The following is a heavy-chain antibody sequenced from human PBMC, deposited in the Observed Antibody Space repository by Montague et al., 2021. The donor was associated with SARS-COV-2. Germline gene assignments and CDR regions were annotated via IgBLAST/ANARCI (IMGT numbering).Heavy chain of an antibody. CDR1: GGSTSNYC. CDR3: ARAQNICFIANCVNYFDL. D-gene: IGHD2-15*01. J-gene: IGHJ4*02. Sequence: SETLSLTCSVSGGSTSNYCWTWIRQSPGKGLQWIGYIFYTGSTKFNLSLKSRVSMSLDTSKNHFSLRLSAVTAADTARYYCARAQNICFIANCVNYFDLWGRGALVTVSS. CDR2: IFYTGST. V-gene: IGHV4-59*01.